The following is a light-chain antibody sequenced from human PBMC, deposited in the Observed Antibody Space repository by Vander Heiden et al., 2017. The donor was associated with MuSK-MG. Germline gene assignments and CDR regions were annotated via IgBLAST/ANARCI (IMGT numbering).Light chain of an antibody. Sequence: DIQMTQSPSSLSASVGDRVTITCRASQSISSYLNWYQQKPGKAPKLLIYAASSLQSGVPSRFSRSGSGTDFTLTIISLQPEHLATYYCQQSDSTLFTFGHWTKVDIK. J-gene: IGKJ3*01. CDR1: QSISSY. CDR2: AAS. CDR3: QQSDSTLFT. V-gene: IGKV1-39*01.